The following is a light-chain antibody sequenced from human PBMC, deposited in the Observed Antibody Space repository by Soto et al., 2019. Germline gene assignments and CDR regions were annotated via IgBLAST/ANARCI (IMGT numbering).Light chain of an antibody. V-gene: IGLV2-8*01. Sequence: QSVLTQPPSASGSPGQSVTISCTGTSSDVGGYNYVSWYQQHPGEAPKLMIYEVSKRPSGVPDRFSGSKSGNTASLTVSGLQPEDEADYYCSSYAGSNKAVFGTGTKGTVL. CDR2: EVS. CDR1: SSDVGGYNY. J-gene: IGLJ1*01. CDR3: SSYAGSNKAV.